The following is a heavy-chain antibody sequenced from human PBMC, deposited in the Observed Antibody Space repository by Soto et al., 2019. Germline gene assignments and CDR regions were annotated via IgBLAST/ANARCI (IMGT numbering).Heavy chain of an antibody. Sequence: GGSLRLSCVASGFSITSFAMSWVRQAPGKGLEWASAISASGGSTYADSVKGRFTISRDNSKNTLYLQMNSLRVEDTAVYYCAKVLSSGSYSGALEYWGQGALVTVSS. CDR1: GFSITSFA. D-gene: IGHD1-26*01. V-gene: IGHV3-23*01. CDR2: ISASGGST. CDR3: AKVLSSGSYSGALEY. J-gene: IGHJ4*02.